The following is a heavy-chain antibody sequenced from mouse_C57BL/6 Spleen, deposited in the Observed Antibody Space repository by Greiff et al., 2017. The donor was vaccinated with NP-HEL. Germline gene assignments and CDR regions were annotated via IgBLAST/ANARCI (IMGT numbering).Heavy chain of an antibody. D-gene: IGHD1-1*01. CDR2: IYPRSGNT. CDR1: GYTFTSYG. CDR3: ARGHGSSYGYFDY. V-gene: IGHV1-81*01. J-gene: IGHJ2*01. Sequence: VKVVESGAELARPGASVKLSCKASGYTFTSYGISWVKQRTGQGLEWIGEIYPRSGNTYYNEKFKGKATLTADKSSSTAYMELRSLTSEDSAVYFCARGHGSSYGYFDYWGQGTTLTVSS.